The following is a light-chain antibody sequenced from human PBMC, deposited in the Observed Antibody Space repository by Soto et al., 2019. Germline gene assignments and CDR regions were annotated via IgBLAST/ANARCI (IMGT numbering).Light chain of an antibody. CDR3: HKYENWPRT. J-gene: IGKJ1*01. V-gene: IGKV3-15*01. CDR2: GAS. Sequence: EIVFTLTPASLSVSQGGGATLSYMASQSVTTNLAWYQQKPGQAPRIVVFGASTRAAGVPPRFSGSGSGSQFTLTIDSMQSEDSGVYYCHKYENWPRTFGQGTRGVIK. CDR1: QSVTTN.